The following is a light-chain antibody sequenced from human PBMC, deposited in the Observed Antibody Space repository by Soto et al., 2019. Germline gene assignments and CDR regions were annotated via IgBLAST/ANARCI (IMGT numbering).Light chain of an antibody. V-gene: IGLV3-21*02. CDR1: NIGRKS. CDR3: NSYVGSNNYV. CDR2: DDR. J-gene: IGLJ1*01. Sequence: SYELTQPPSVSVAPGQTARITCGGTNIGRKSVHWYQQKPGQAPVVVVYDDRDRPSGIPERFSGSKSGNTASLTVSGLQADDEADYYCNSYVGSNNYVFGTGTKLTVL.